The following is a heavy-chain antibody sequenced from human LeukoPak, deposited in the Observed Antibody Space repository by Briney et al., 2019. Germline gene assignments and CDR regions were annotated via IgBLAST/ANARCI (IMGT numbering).Heavy chain of an antibody. J-gene: IGHJ4*02. CDR1: GFTFSSYA. D-gene: IGHD7-27*01. CDR2: ISGSGGST. V-gene: IGHV3-23*01. CDR3: ARYEVTGDDY. Sequence: GGSLRLSCAASGFTFSSYAMSWVRQAPGKGLEWVSAISGSGGSTYYADSVKGRFTISRDNAKNSLYLQMNSLRAEDTAVYYCARYEVTGDDYWGQGTLVTVSS.